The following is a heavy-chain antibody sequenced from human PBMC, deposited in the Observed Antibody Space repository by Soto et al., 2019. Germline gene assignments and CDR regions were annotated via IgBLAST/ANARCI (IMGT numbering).Heavy chain of an antibody. D-gene: IGHD2-15*01. J-gene: IGHJ4*02. CDR2: IIPLLGIA. Sequence: QVQLVQSGAEVKKPGSSVKVSCKASGGTFSTYTISWVRQAPGQGLEWMGRIIPLLGIASYAQKFEGRVTITADKSTSTAYMELSSMSSEDTAVYYCASRSTVVVAATEAFGEWGQGTLVTVSS. CDR3: ASRSTVVVAATEAFGE. V-gene: IGHV1-69*02. CDR1: GGTFSTYT.